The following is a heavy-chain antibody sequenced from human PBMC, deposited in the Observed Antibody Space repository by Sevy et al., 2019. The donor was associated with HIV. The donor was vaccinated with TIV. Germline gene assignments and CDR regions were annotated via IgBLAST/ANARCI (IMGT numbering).Heavy chain of an antibody. CDR2: INPSGGST. CDR3: AREEAALKDFQH. J-gene: IGHJ1*01. CDR1: GYTFTSYY. V-gene: IGHV1-46*01. Sequence: ASVKVSCKASGYTFTSYYMHWVRQVPGQGLEWMGIINPSGGSTSYAQKFQGRVTMTRVTSTSTVYMELSSLRSEDTAVYYCAREEAALKDFQHWGQGTLVTVSS. D-gene: IGHD6-6*01.